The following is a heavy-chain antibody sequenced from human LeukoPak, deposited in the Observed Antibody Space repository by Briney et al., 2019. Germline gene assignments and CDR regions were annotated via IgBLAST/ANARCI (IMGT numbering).Heavy chain of an antibody. J-gene: IGHJ4*02. CDR1: GXTFSSYS. V-gene: IGHV3-7*01. Sequence: GXSLRLSCAASGXTFSSYSMNWVRQAPGKGLEWVANIKQDGSEKYYVDSVKGGFTISRENAKNSLYLQMNSLRAEDTAVYYCARDWYYDFWSGEFDYWGQGTLVTVSS. CDR3: ARDWYYDFWSGEFDY. D-gene: IGHD3-3*01. CDR2: IKQDGSEK.